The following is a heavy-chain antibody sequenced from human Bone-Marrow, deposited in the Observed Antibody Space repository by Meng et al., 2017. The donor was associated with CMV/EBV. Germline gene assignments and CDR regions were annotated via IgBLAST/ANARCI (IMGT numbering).Heavy chain of an antibody. V-gene: IGHV2-5*01. Sequence: SGPTLVKPTQTLTLTCTFSGFSLSTSGVGAGWIRQPPGKAVEWLALIYWSDDKRYSPSLKSRLTITKDTSKNQVVPTSTNMDPADTATYYFAWHPVEAFDIWGQGTMVTVSS. CDR1: GFSLSTSGVG. CDR2: IYWSDDK. J-gene: IGHJ3*02. CDR3: AWHPVEAFDI.